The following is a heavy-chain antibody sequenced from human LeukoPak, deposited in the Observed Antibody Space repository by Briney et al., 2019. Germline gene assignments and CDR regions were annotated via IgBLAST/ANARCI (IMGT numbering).Heavy chain of an antibody. Sequence: GSSVKVSCKASGGTFSSYDINWVRQATGQGLEWMGWMNPNSGNTGYAQKFQGRVTMTRNTSISTAYMELSSLRSEDTAVYYCARGRCYRPGYWGQGTLVTVSS. CDR1: GGTFSSYD. V-gene: IGHV1-8*02. CDR3: ARGRCYRPGY. CDR2: MNPNSGNT. J-gene: IGHJ4*02. D-gene: IGHD2-15*01.